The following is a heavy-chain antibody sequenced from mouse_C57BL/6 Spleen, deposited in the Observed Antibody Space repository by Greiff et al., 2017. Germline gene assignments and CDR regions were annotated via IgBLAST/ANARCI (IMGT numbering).Heavy chain of an antibody. Sequence: VQLQQSGPELVKPGASVKISCKASGYTFTDYYMNWVKQSHGKSLEWIGDINPNNGGTSYNQKFKGKATLTGDKSSSTAYMELRSLTSEDSAVYYCARTLYYYGSSYGYFDVWGTGTTVTVSS. CDR2: INPNNGGT. J-gene: IGHJ1*03. CDR1: GYTFTDYY. D-gene: IGHD1-1*01. V-gene: IGHV1-26*01. CDR3: ARTLYYYGSSYGYFDV.